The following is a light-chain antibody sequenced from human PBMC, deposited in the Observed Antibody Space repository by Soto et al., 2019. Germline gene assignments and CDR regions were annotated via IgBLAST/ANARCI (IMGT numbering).Light chain of an antibody. J-gene: IGLJ1*01. V-gene: IGLV2-23*01. CDR2: EGS. Sequence: QSALTQPASVSGSPGQSITISCTGTSSDVGSYNLVSWYQQHPGKAPKLMIYEGSKRPSGVSNRFSGSKSGNTASLTISGLQAEDEADYYSCSYAGSSTSPYVFGTGTKLTVL. CDR1: SSDVGSYNL. CDR3: CSYAGSSTSPYV.